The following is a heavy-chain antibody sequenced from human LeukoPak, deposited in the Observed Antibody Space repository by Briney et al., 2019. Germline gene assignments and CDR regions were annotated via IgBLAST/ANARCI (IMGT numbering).Heavy chain of an antibody. J-gene: IGHJ3*02. Sequence: SETLSLTCSVSGGSISSYYWSWIRQPPGKGLEYIGYSYYSGSTDYNPSLKSRVTISVDTSNQFSLMLTSVTAADTAVYYCARQSIAARRAFNIWGQGTMVTVSS. CDR3: ARQSIAARRAFNI. CDR1: GGSISSYY. D-gene: IGHD6-6*01. V-gene: IGHV4-59*08. CDR2: SYYSGST.